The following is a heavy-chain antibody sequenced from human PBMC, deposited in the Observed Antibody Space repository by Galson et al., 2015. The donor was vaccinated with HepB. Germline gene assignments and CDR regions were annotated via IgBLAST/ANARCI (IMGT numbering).Heavy chain of an antibody. CDR2: INAGNGNT. D-gene: IGHD5-18*01. CDR1: GYTFTSYA. Sequence: SVKVSCKASGYTFTSYAMHWVRQAPGQRLEWMGWINAGNGNTKYSQKFQGRVTITRDTSASTAYMELSSLRSEGTAVYYCAREWGYSYVGLDYWGQGTLVTVSS. V-gene: IGHV1-3*01. J-gene: IGHJ4*02. CDR3: AREWGYSYVGLDY.